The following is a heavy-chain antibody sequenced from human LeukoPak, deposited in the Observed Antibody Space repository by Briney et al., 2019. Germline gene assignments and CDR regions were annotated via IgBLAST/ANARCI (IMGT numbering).Heavy chain of an antibody. J-gene: IGHJ4*02. V-gene: IGHV1-69*13. CDR3: ARDPSRIAAAGTRDLYFDY. Sequence: SVKVSCKASGGTFSSYAISWVRQAPGQGLEWMGGIIPIFGTANYAQKFQGRVTITADESTSTAYMELSSLRSEDTAVYYCARDPSRIAAAGTRDLYFDYWGQGTLVTVSS. D-gene: IGHD6-13*01. CDR2: IIPIFGTA. CDR1: GGTFSSYA.